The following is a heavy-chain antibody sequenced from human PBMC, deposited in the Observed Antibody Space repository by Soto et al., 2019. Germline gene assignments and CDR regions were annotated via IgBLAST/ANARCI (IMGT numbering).Heavy chain of an antibody. J-gene: IGHJ3*02. Sequence: QVQLVESGGGVVQPGRSLRLSCAASGFTFSSYAMHWVRQAPGKGLEWVAVISYDGSNKYYADSVKGRFTISRDNSKNTLYLQMNSLRAEDTAVYYCARSVRFGDRKDAFDIWGQGTMVTVSS. CDR3: ARSVRFGDRKDAFDI. CDR1: GFTFSSYA. V-gene: IGHV3-30-3*01. CDR2: ISYDGSNK. D-gene: IGHD3-10*01.